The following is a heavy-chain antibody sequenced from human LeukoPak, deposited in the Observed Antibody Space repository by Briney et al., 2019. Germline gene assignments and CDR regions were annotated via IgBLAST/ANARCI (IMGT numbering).Heavy chain of an antibody. CDR1: GGSISSYY. CDR3: ARGGLRFLEWFHNWFDP. V-gene: IGHV4-59*08. CDR2: IYYSGST. J-gene: IGHJ5*02. Sequence: SETLSLTCTVSGGSISSYYWSWIRQPPGKGLEWIGHIYYSGSTNYNPSLKSRVTISVDTSKNQFSLKLSSVTAADTAVYYCARGGLRFLEWFHNWFDPWGQGTLVTVSS. D-gene: IGHD3-3*01.